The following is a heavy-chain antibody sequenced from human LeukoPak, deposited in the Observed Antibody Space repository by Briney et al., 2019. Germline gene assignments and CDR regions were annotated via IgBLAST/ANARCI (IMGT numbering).Heavy chain of an antibody. Sequence: SETLSLTCAVYGGSFSGYYWSWIRQPPGKGLEWIGEINHSGSTNYNPSLKSRVTISVDTSKNQFSLKLSSVTAADTAVYYCARQITYYDILTGYQYYFDHWGQGTLVTVSS. CDR2: INHSGST. J-gene: IGHJ4*02. V-gene: IGHV4-34*01. D-gene: IGHD3-9*01. CDR3: ARQITYYDILTGYQYYFDH. CDR1: GGSFSGYY.